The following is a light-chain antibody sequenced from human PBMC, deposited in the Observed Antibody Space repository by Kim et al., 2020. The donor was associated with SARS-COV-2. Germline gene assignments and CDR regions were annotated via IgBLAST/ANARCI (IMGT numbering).Light chain of an antibody. V-gene: IGLV3-1*01. J-gene: IGLJ3*02. CDR1: KLAEKY. CDR2: QDI. CDR3: QAWGSSTGV. Sequence: SYELTQPPSVSVSPGQTVSITCSGDKLAEKYSCWYQQKSGQSPVLVIYQDIRRPSGIPERFSGSNFGNTATLTISGTQSVDGADYYCQAWGSSTGVFGGGTRLTVL.